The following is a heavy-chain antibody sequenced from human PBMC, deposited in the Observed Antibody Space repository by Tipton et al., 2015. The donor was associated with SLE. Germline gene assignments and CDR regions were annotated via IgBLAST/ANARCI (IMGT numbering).Heavy chain of an antibody. CDR3: ARQMAYYYGSGSYYNFYF. J-gene: IGHJ4*02. Sequence: LRLSCTVSGYSISSISYYWGWIRQPPGKGLVWIASFYYSGSTYYYNPSLKSRVTISVDTSKNQFSLKLSSVTAADTAVYYCARQMAYYYGSGSYYNFYFWGQGTLVTVSS. V-gene: IGHV4-39*07. CDR2: FYYSGST. CDR1: GYSISSISYY. D-gene: IGHD3-10*01.